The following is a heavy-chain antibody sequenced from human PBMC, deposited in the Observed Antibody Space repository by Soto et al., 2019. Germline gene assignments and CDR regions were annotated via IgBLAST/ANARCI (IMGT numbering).Heavy chain of an antibody. V-gene: IGHV3-74*01. D-gene: IGHD6-19*01. CDR3: ASLYSSAWARDY. J-gene: IGHJ4*02. CDR2: ISSDGSST. CDR1: GFTFSSCW. Sequence: GGPLRLSCAASGFTFSSCWMHWVRQAPGKGLVWVSRISSDGSSTNYADSVKGRFTISRDNAKNTLYLQMNNLRAEDTAVYYCASLYSSAWARDYWGQGTLVTVSS.